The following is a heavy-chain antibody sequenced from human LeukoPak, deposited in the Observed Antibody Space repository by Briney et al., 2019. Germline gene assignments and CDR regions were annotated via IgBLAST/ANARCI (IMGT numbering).Heavy chain of an antibody. J-gene: IGHJ4*02. CDR2: IFHSGTT. V-gene: IGHV4-4*09. CDR3: AGGITMVRGVIEGFDY. CDR1: GGSFSSDY. Sequence: SETLSLTCTMSGGSFSSDYWNWIRQPPGKGLEWIGYIFHSGTTNYNPSLKSRVTISVDTSKNQFSLKLSSVTAADTAVYYCAGGITMVRGVIEGFDYWGQGTLVTVSS. D-gene: IGHD3-10*01.